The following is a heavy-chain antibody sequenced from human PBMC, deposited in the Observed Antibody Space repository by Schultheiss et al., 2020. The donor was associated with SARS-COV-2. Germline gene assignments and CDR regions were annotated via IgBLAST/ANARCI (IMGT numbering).Heavy chain of an antibody. CDR2: INHSGST. D-gene: IGHD5-18*01. Sequence: SETLSLTCTVSGGSISSGGYYWSWIRQPPGKGLEWIGEINHSGSTNYNPSLKSRVTISVDTSKNQFSLKLSSVTAADTAVYYCARHGYSYGYVSGWFDPWGQGTLVTVSS. V-gene: IGHV4-39*01. J-gene: IGHJ5*02. CDR1: GGSISSGGYY. CDR3: ARHGYSYGYVSGWFDP.